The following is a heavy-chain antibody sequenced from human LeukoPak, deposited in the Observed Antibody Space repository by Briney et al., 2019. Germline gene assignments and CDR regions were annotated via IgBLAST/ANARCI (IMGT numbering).Heavy chain of an antibody. V-gene: IGHV3-23*01. CDR3: AKHGDTAMWLDY. Sequence: QPGGSLRLSCAASGFTFSNAWMSWVRQAPGKGLEWVSGISGSGGSIYYADSVKGRFTISRDSSKNTLNLQMNSLRAEDTAVYYCAKHGDTAMWLDYWGQGTLVTVSS. CDR2: ISGSGGSI. J-gene: IGHJ4*02. D-gene: IGHD5-18*01. CDR1: GFTFSNAW.